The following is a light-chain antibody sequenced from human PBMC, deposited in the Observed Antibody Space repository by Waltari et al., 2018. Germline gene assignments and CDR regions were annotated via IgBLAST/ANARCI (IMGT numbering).Light chain of an antibody. CDR1: QRVNSRY. Sequence: EIVLTQSPGILSLSPGERATLSCRASQRVNSRYLAWYQQKPGQAPSLLIYGTSSRPTGIPDRFSGSGSETDFTLTISRLEPEDFAVYYCQQYGDSPPYTFGQGTKLEIK. CDR3: QQYGDSPPYT. V-gene: IGKV3-20*01. J-gene: IGKJ2*01. CDR2: GTS.